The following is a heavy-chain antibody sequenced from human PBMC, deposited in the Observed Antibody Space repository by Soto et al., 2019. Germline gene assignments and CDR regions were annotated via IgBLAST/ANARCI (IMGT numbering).Heavy chain of an antibody. J-gene: IGHJ5*02. V-gene: IGHV3-30-3*01. CDR3: ARDPRRGGSSPITDNWFDP. D-gene: IGHD3-10*01. Sequence: GGSLRLSCAASGFTFSSYAMHWVRQAPGKGLEWVAVISYDGSNKYYADSVKGRFTISRDNSKNTQYLQMNSLRAEDTAVYYCARDPRRGGSSPITDNWFDPWGQGTLVTVSS. CDR2: ISYDGSNK. CDR1: GFTFSSYA.